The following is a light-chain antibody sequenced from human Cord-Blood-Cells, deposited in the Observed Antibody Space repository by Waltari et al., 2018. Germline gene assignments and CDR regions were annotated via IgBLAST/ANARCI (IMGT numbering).Light chain of an antibody. CDR2: AAS. CDR3: QQSYSTPYT. V-gene: IGKV1-39*01. CDR1: QSISSY. Sequence: DIQMTQSPSSLSASVGDRVTITCRASQSISSYLNWYQQKPGKAPKLLIYAASSLQSGVPSMFSRSGTGTDFTLTISTLQAEDFATYYCQQSYSTPYTFGQGTKLEIK. J-gene: IGKJ2*01.